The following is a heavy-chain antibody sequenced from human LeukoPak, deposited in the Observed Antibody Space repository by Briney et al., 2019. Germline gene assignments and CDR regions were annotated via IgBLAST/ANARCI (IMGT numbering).Heavy chain of an antibody. Sequence: SETLSLTCTVSGASISNYYWSWVRQPAGKGLEWIGRIYTSGSTNYNPSLKSRVTISVDTSKNQFSLKLSSVTAADTAVYYCARVSSSWYGGYYYYMDVWGKGTTVTVSS. CDR2: IYTSGST. D-gene: IGHD6-13*01. V-gene: IGHV4-4*07. CDR1: GASISNYY. CDR3: ARVSSSWYGGYYYYMDV. J-gene: IGHJ6*03.